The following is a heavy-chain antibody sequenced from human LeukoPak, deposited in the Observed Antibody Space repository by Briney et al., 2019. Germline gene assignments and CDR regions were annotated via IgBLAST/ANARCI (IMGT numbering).Heavy chain of an antibody. D-gene: IGHD3-22*01. J-gene: IGHJ3*02. CDR3: ARDGYYDTPNDAFDI. V-gene: IGHV4-61*02. CDR2: IYTSGST. Sequence: KPSQTLSLTCTVSGGSISSGSYYWSWIRQPAGKGLEWIGRIYTSGSTNYNPSLKSRVTMSVDTSKNQFSLKLSSVTAADTAVYYCARDGYYDTPNDAFDIWGQGTMVTVSS. CDR1: GGSISSGSYY.